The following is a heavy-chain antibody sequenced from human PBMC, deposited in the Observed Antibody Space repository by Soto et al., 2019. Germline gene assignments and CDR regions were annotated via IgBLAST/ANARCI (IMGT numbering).Heavy chain of an antibody. CDR2: IYHSGNT. V-gene: IGHV4-30-2*01. CDR1: GGSIGSGGYS. CDR3: ARGPPHHY. J-gene: IGHJ4*02. Sequence: SETLSLTCAVSGGSIGSGGYSWSWIRQPPGKGLEWIGYIYHSGNTYYNPSLKSRVTISVDWSKNQFSLTLSSVTTADTAVYYCARGPPHHYWGQGTLVTVLL.